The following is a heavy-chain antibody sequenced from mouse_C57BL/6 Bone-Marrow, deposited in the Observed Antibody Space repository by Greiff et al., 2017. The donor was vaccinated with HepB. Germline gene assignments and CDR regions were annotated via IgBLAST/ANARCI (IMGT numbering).Heavy chain of an antibody. J-gene: IGHJ3*01. CDR3: ARWLGTY. CDR2: IHPTSGST. Sequence: QVPLQQPGAELVKPGASVKLSCKASGYTFTSYWLHWVKQRPGQGLEWIGMIHPTSGSTNYNEKFKSKATLTVDKSSSTAYMQLSSLTSEDSAVYYCARWLGTYWGQGTLVTVSA. D-gene: IGHD2-2*01. V-gene: IGHV1-64*01. CDR1: GYTFTSYW.